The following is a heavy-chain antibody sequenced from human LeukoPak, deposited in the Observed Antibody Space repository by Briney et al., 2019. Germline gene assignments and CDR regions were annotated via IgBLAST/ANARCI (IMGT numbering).Heavy chain of an antibody. CDR3: ARMVVDSSGWYGDY. CDR1: GFSLSTSGMC. Sequence: SGPTLVNPXQTLTLTCTFSGFSLSTSGMCVSRIRQPPGKALEWLARIDWDDDKYYSTSLKTRLTISKDTSKNQVVLTMTNMDPVDTATYYCARMVVDSSGWYGDYWGQGTLVTVSS. J-gene: IGHJ4*02. V-gene: IGHV2-70*11. CDR2: IDWDDDK. D-gene: IGHD6-19*01.